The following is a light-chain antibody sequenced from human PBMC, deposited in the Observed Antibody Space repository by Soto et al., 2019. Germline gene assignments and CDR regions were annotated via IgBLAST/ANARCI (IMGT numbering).Light chain of an antibody. CDR3: QQYNIRYT. CDR1: QSLRSS. Sequence: TTPSPDTRSVFLGARATLSCRASQSLRSSLAWYQQKPGQAPRLLIYDASNRATGIPARFSGSGSGTDFTLTISSLEPEDFATYYCQQYNIRYTLGQGTRLEI. V-gene: IGKV3D-15*01. CDR2: DAS. J-gene: IGKJ5*01.